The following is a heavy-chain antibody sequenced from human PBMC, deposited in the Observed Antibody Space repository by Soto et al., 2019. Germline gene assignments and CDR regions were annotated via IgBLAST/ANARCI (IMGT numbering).Heavy chain of an antibody. D-gene: IGHD6-13*01. CDR3: ARDSAAGTSWFDP. CDR1: GYTFTGYY. Sequence: ASVKVSCKASGYTFTGYYMHWVRQAPGQGLEWMGWINPNSGGTNYAQKFQGRVTMTRDTSISTAYMELSRLRSDDTAVYYCARDSAAGTSWFDPWGQGTLVTVSS. J-gene: IGHJ5*02. V-gene: IGHV1-2*02. CDR2: INPNSGGT.